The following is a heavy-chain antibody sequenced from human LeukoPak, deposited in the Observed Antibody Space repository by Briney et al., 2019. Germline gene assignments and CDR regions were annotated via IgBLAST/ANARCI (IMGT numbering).Heavy chain of an antibody. CDR1: GFTFSSYS. D-gene: IGHD3-3*01. CDR2: ISSSSSYI. CDR3: ARVNFGVVIMHHTNCFHP. J-gene: IGHJ5*02. Sequence: RGSLRLSCAASGFTFSSYSMNWVRQAPGKGLGWVSSISSSSSYIYYADSVKGRFTISRDNAKNSLYLQMNSLRAEDTAGYYCARVNFGVVIMHHTNCFHPGGQGTLVSVSS. V-gene: IGHV3-21*01.